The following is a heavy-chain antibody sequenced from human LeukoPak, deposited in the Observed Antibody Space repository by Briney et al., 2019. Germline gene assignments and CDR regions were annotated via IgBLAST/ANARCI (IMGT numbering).Heavy chain of an antibody. V-gene: IGHV4-59*12. J-gene: IGHJ3*02. CDR2: IYYSGST. CDR1: GGSISSYY. Sequence: SETLSLTCTVSGGSISSYYWSWIRQPPGKGLEWIGYIYYSGSTNYNPSPKSRVTISVDTSKNQFSLKLSSVTAADTAVYYCAREAYYYDSSGYSPDAFDIWGQGTMVAVSS. CDR3: AREAYYYDSSGYSPDAFDI. D-gene: IGHD3-22*01.